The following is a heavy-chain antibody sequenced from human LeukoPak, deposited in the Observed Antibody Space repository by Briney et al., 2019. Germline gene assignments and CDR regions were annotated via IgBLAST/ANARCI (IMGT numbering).Heavy chain of an antibody. Sequence: SETLSLTCTVSGGSISDYYWSWIRQPPGKGLEWIGYFSNSGTNNYNPSLKGRVTMSVDTSKNQFSLKLSSVAAADTAVYYCAREVGGDGDYFDYWGQGTLVTVSS. CDR1: GGSISDYY. J-gene: IGHJ4*02. CDR2: FSNSGTN. V-gene: IGHV4-59*12. CDR3: AREVGGDGDYFDY. D-gene: IGHD3-16*01.